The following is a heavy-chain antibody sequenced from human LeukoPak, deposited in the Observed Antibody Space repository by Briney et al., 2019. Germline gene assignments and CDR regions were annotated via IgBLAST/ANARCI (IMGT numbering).Heavy chain of an antibody. Sequence: GGSLRLSCAASGFTFDDYGMSWVRHAPGKGLEWVSGINWNGGSTGYADSVKGRFTISRDNAKNSLYLQMNSLRAEDTAVYYCAKKADYGDPYYFDYWGQGTLVTASS. J-gene: IGHJ4*02. D-gene: IGHD4-17*01. CDR3: AKKADYGDPYYFDY. CDR1: GFTFDDYG. CDR2: INWNGGST. V-gene: IGHV3-20*04.